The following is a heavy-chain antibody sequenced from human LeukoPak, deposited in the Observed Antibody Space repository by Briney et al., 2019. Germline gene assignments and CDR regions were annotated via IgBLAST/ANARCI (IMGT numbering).Heavy chain of an antibody. CDR1: GFTFSSYW. J-gene: IGHJ4*02. CDR2: TNKDGSEK. CDR3: ARQLANWGSEGSTFDY. Sequence: GGSLRLSCAASGFTFSSYWMNWVRQAPGKGLEWVANTNKDGSEKYYSDSVKGRFAISRDNAKNSLFLQMNSLRAEDTAVYYCARQLANWGSEGSTFDYWGQGTLVTVSS. V-gene: IGHV3-7*01. D-gene: IGHD7-27*01.